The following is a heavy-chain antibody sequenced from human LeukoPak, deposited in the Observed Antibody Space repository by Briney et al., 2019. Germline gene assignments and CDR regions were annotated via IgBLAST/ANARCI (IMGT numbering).Heavy chain of an antibody. Sequence: GSLRLSCAASGFTFSSYGMHWVRQAPGKGLEWVAVISYDGSNKYYADSVKGRFTISRDDSKNTLYLQMNSLRAEDTAVYYCAKAETDCSSTSCYRFYYYYGMDVWGQGTTVTVSS. CDR2: ISYDGSNK. CDR1: GFTFSSYG. V-gene: IGHV3-30*18. D-gene: IGHD2-2*02. J-gene: IGHJ6*02. CDR3: AKAETDCSSTSCYRFYYYYGMDV.